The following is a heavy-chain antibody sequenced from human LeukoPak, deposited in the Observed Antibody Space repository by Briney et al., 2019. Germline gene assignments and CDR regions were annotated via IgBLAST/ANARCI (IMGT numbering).Heavy chain of an antibody. D-gene: IGHD3-10*01. CDR3: VRDGHRFDFDY. CDR1: GFGFSSYW. CDR2: IKGDGSDT. Sequence: PGGSLRLSRAASGFGFSSYWMHWVRQVPGKGLVWVSRIKGDGSDTAYADSAKGRFTISRDNAKNTLYLQMNSLRVDDTAVYYCVRDGHRFDFDYRGQGTLVTVSS. V-gene: IGHV3-74*03. J-gene: IGHJ4*02.